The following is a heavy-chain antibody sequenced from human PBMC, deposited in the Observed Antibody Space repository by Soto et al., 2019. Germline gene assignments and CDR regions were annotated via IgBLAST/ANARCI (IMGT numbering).Heavy chain of an antibody. D-gene: IGHD3-9*01. CDR2: IYYSGST. V-gene: IGHV4-31*03. CDR1: GGSISSGGYY. CDR3: ARVAKYILTRNDAFDI. Sequence: QVQLQESGPGLVKPSQTLSLTCTVSGGSISSGGYYWSWIRQHPGKGLEWIGYIYYSGSTYYNPSLKSRVTISVDTSKNQFSLKLSSVTAADTAVYYCARVAKYILTRNDAFDIWGQGTMVTVSS. J-gene: IGHJ3*02.